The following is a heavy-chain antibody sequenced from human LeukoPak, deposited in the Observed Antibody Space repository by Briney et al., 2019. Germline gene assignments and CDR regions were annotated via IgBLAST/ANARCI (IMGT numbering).Heavy chain of an antibody. D-gene: IGHD6-19*01. Sequence: GESLKISCKGSGXNFTNYCSAWVRQMPGKGLEWMGIVYPGDSDTRYSPSFQGQVTISADKSISTAYLQWSSLKASDTAMYYCARQGITVAGVDFWGQGTLVTVSS. CDR2: VYPGDSDT. J-gene: IGHJ4*02. CDR3: ARQGITVAGVDF. CDR1: GXNFTNYC. V-gene: IGHV5-51*01.